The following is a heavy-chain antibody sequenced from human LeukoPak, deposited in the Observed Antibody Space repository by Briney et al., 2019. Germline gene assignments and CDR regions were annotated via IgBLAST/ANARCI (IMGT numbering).Heavy chain of an antibody. Sequence: PGGSLRLSCAPSRFTFSSYAMSWVRQAPGEGVEWVSAISGSGGSTYYADSVKGRFTISRDNSKNTLYLQMNSLRAEDTAVYYCAKSFVWGSYRFFDYWGQGTLVTVSS. CDR2: ISGSGGST. J-gene: IGHJ4*02. V-gene: IGHV3-23*01. D-gene: IGHD3-16*02. CDR1: RFTFSSYA. CDR3: AKSFVWGSYRFFDY.